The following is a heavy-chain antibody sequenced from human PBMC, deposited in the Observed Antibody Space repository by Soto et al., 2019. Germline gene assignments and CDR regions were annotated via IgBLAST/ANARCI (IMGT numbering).Heavy chain of an antibody. CDR2: VIPILGIA. CDR3: ARGLDNPLARFWYYCYMAD. CDR1: GGTFSSYT. J-gene: IGHJ6*03. D-gene: IGHD1-1*01. V-gene: IGHV1-69*02. Sequence: QVQLVQSGAEVKKPGSSVKVSCKASGGTFSSYTISWVRQAPGQGLEWMGRVIPILGIANYAQKFGGRVTITADKSTGPAYMELGRLRAEVTAVYYGARGLDNPLARFWYYCYMADWGKGTEVTVSS.